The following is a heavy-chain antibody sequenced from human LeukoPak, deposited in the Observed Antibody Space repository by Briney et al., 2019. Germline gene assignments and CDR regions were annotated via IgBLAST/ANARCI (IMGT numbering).Heavy chain of an antibody. V-gene: IGHV3-30-3*01. D-gene: IGHD3-10*01. CDR3: AAAGDY. Sequence: GGSLRLSCAASGFTFSSYAMHWVRQAPGKGLEWVAVISYDGSNKYYADSVKGRFTTSRDNAKNLLYLQMNSLRDEDTAIYYCAAAGDYWGQGTLVTVSS. CDR2: ISYDGSNK. CDR1: GFTFSSYA. J-gene: IGHJ4*02.